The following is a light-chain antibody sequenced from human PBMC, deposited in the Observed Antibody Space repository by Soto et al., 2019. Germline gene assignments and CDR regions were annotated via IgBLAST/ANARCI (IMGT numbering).Light chain of an antibody. J-gene: IGKJ3*01. Sequence: DLQLTQSPSFLSASVGDRVTITCRASQGISSYLAWYQQKPGKAPKLLIYAASTLQSGVPLRFSGSGSGTEFTLTISSLQPEDFATYYCQQLNSYPLFGPGTKVDIK. V-gene: IGKV1-9*01. CDR1: QGISSY. CDR2: AAS. CDR3: QQLNSYPL.